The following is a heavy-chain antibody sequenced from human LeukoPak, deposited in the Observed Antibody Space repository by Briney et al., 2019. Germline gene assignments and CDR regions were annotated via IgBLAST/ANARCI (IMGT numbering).Heavy chain of an antibody. Sequence: GGSLRLSCAASGFTFSSYAMSWVRQAPGKGLEWVSAISGSGGSTYYADSVKGRFTISRDNSKNTLYLQMNSLRAEDTAVYYCAKFRGVVHLGPYYCDYWGQGTLVTVSS. CDR1: GFTFSSYA. V-gene: IGHV3-23*01. CDR3: AKFRGVVHLGPYYCDY. CDR2: ISGSGGST. J-gene: IGHJ4*02. D-gene: IGHD3-10*01.